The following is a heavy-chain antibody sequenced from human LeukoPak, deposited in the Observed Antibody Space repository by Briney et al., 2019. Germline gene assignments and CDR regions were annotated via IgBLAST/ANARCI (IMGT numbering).Heavy chain of an antibody. D-gene: IGHD3-3*01. J-gene: IGHJ6*03. Sequence: GGSLRLSCAASGFTFSNAWMSWVRQAPGKGLEWVGRIKSKTDGGTTDYAAPVKGRFTISRDDSKNTLYLQMNSLKTEDTAVYYCTTDVTVLRFFPNDFWSGYYPYYYYMDVWGKGTTVTVSS. CDR3: TTDVTVLRFFPNDFWSGYYPYYYYMDV. CDR2: IKSKTDGGTT. V-gene: IGHV3-15*01. CDR1: GFTFSNAW.